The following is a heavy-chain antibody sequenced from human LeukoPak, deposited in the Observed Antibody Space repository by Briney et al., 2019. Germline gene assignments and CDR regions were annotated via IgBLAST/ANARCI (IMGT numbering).Heavy chain of an antibody. D-gene: IGHD3-22*01. Sequence: SAKVSCKASGGTFSSYAISWVRQAPGQGLEWMGRIIPILGIANYAQKFQGRVTITADKSTSTAYMELSSLRSEDTAVYYCASPNRESNYYYDSSGYPDDAFDIWGQGTMVTVSS. V-gene: IGHV1-69*04. CDR1: GGTFSSYA. CDR2: IIPILGIA. J-gene: IGHJ3*02. CDR3: ASPNRESNYYYDSSGYPDDAFDI.